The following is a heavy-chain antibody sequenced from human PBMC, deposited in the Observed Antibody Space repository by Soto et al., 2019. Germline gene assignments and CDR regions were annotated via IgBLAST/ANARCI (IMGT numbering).Heavy chain of an antibody. V-gene: IGHV1-46*01. D-gene: IGHD3-9*01. CDR3: ARVLAYYDILPGYYSPRNGMDV. J-gene: IGHJ6*02. CDR1: GYTFTSYY. Sequence: QVQLVQSGAEVKKPGASVKVSCKASGYTFTSYYMHWVRQAPGQGLEWMGIINPSGGSTSYAQKFQGRVTMTRDTSTSTVYMELSSLRSEDTAVYYCARVLAYYDILPGYYSPRNGMDVWGQGTTVTVSS. CDR2: INPSGGST.